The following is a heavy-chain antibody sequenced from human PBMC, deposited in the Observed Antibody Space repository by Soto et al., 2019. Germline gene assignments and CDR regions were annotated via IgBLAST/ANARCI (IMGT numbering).Heavy chain of an antibody. CDR1: GGSISSSSYY. CDR2: MYSVGRT. D-gene: IGHD2-21*02. J-gene: IGHJ4*02. Sequence: SDTLFLTCTVSGGSISSSSYYWGWIRQPPGKGLEWIGEMYSVGRTIYNPSLKSRVTVSADTSTNRFSLRLNSVTAADTAVYYCERRGCDSIFGSFDNWGQGILDTVSS. V-gene: IGHV4-39*07. CDR3: ERRGCDSIFGSFDN.